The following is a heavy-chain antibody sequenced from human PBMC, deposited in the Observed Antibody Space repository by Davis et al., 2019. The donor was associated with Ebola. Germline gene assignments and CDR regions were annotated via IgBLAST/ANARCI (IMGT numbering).Heavy chain of an antibody. CDR3: ARAYYDILTGQYYYGMDV. D-gene: IGHD3-9*01. CDR1: DGSIKSNSYY. Sequence: MPSETLSLTCTVSDGSIKSNSYYWGWIRQPPGKGLEWIGSVYYNGKTTSNPSLKSRVTISVDTSKNQFSLKLSSVTAADTAVYYCARAYYDILTGQYYYGMDVWGKGTTATVSS. J-gene: IGHJ6*04. V-gene: IGHV4-39*07. CDR2: VYYNGKT.